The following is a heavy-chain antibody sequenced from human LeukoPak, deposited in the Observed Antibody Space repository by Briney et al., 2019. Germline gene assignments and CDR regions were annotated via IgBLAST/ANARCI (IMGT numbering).Heavy chain of an antibody. CDR2: IFYRGST. Sequence: SETLSLTCAVSGGSISSTSYYWAWIRQPPGKGLEWIGNIFYRGSTYYTPSLKSRVTISVDTSKNQFSLRPSSVTAADTAVYYCARRVRNYVRSGDWFDPWGQGTLVTVSS. J-gene: IGHJ5*02. V-gene: IGHV4-39*01. CDR3: ARRVRNYVRSGDWFDP. CDR1: GGSISSTSYY. D-gene: IGHD1-7*01.